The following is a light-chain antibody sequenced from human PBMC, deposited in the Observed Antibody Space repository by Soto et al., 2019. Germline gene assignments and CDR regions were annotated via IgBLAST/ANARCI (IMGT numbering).Light chain of an antibody. Sequence: QSVPTPPASVSRTPGQYFTISCTGTSSTVRGFNVFSCYQQHPGKSPKVMSYDGIKLPSRVSNRFSGSNSGSTASLTISGLQAEGEADYYCCAYVGATTYVFGTGTKGTVL. CDR3: CAYVGATTYV. CDR1: SSTVRGFNV. J-gene: IGLJ1*01. V-gene: IGLV2-23*01. CDR2: DGI.